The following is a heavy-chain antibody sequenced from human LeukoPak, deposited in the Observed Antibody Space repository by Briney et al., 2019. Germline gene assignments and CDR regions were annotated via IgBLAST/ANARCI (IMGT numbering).Heavy chain of an antibody. CDR3: ARGGGHSSGWLY. CDR1: GGSISNYY. Sequence: KPSETLSLTCTVSGGSISNYYWSWIRQPPGKGLEWIGYIYNSGSTNYNPSVKSRVTISVDTSKKQFSLKQSSVTAADTAVYYCARGGGHSSGWLYWGQGTLVTVSS. D-gene: IGHD6-19*01. J-gene: IGHJ4*02. V-gene: IGHV4-59*01. CDR2: IYNSGST.